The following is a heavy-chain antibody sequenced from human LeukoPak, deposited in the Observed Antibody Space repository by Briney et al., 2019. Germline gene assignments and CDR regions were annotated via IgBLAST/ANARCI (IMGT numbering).Heavy chain of an antibody. V-gene: IGHV1-3*01. CDR2: INAGNGNT. Sequence: ASVKVPCKASGYTFTSYAMHWVRQAPGQRLEWMGWINAGNGNTKYPQKLQGRVTITRDTSATTAYMELSSLRSEDTAVYYCARDHSSSWYFDYWGQGTLVTVSS. J-gene: IGHJ4*02. CDR1: GYTFTSYA. D-gene: IGHD6-13*01. CDR3: ARDHSSSWYFDY.